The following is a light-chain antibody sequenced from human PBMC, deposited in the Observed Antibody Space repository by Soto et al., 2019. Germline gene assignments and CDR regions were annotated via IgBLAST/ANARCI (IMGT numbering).Light chain of an antibody. Sequence: IVRTQSPATLSVSTGERRTLSWRARQSVGSNLAWYQRKPGQAPRRLIYGASTRATGIPARLSGSGSETEFTLAISSLQAEDFAVYYCQQYGYSRTFGQGTKVDIK. V-gene: IGKV3-15*01. CDR2: GAS. CDR1: QSVGSN. CDR3: QQYGYSRT. J-gene: IGKJ1*01.